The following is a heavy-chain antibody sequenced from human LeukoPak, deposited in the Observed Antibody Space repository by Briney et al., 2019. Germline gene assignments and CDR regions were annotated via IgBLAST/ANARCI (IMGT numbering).Heavy chain of an antibody. CDR3: AKGGGYCSAGRSSLLDH. D-gene: IGHD2-15*01. J-gene: IGHJ4*02. CDR1: GFTFSSYA. V-gene: IGHV3-23*01. Sequence: GGSLRLSCAASGFTFSSYAMSWVRQAPGKGLEWVSTIGGNSGSAYYADSVKGRFTISRDDSTNTLYLQMNSLRAEDTALYHCAKGGGYCSAGRSSLLDHWGQGTLVTVSS. CDR2: IGGNSGSA.